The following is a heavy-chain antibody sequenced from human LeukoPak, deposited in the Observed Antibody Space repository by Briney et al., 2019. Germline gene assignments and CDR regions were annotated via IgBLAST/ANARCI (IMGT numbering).Heavy chain of an antibody. CDR3: ARDNKMGTVGASYYFDY. J-gene: IGHJ4*02. Sequence: NPSETPSLTCTVSGGSISSGGYYWSWIRQHPGKGLEWIGYIYYSGSTYYNPSLKSRVTISVDTSKNQFSLKLSSVTAADTAVYYCARDNKMGTVGASYYFDYWGQGTLVTVSS. CDR1: GGSISSGGYY. CDR2: IYYSGST. V-gene: IGHV4-31*03. D-gene: IGHD1-26*01.